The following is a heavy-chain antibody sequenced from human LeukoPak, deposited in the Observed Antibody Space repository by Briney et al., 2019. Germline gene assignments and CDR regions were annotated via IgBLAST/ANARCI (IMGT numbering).Heavy chain of an antibody. J-gene: IGHJ5*02. V-gene: IGHV3-30-3*01. D-gene: IGHD1-14*01. CDR1: GFTFSTYD. CDR3: ARGLTGGLDP. Sequence: PGGSLRLSCAASGFTFSTYDMHWVRQAPGKGLGWVTSISYDGSNKYYADSVRGRFTISRDNSKNTVYVQMNSLRAEDTAVYYCARGLTGGLDPWGQGTLVTVSS. CDR2: ISYDGSNK.